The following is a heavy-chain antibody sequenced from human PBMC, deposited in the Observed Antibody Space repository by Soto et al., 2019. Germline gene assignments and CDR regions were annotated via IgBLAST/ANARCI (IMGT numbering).Heavy chain of an antibody. CDR3: ARADIVLMVYANDAFDI. V-gene: IGHV3-21*01. CDR2: ISSSSSYI. D-gene: IGHD2-8*01. CDR1: GFTFSSYS. Sequence: PGGSLRLSCAASGFTFSSYSMNWVRQAPGKGLEWASSISSSSSYIYYADSVKGRFTISRDNAKNSLYLQMNSLRAEDTAVYYCARADIVLMVYANDAFDIWGQGTMVTVSS. J-gene: IGHJ3*02.